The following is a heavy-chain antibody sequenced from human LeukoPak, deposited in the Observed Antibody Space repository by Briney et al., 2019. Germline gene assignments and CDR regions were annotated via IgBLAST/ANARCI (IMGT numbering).Heavy chain of an antibody. D-gene: IGHD2-21*02. CDR3: AREGVTAAVDY. CDR2: VHPNGGER. CDR1: AHSITGYY. V-gene: IGHV1-2*02. J-gene: IGHJ4*02. Sequence: ASVNVSCKASAHSITGYYLHWVRQAPGQGLEWKGWVHPNGGERKYAQNFEGRVTMTRDTSIGTAYLEMNSLRSDDTAVYYCAREGVTAAVDYWGLGTLVTVSS.